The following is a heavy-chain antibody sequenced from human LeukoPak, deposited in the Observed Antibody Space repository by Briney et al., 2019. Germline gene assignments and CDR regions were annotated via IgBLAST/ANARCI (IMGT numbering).Heavy chain of an antibody. CDR2: ISYDGSNK. V-gene: IGHV3-30*04. CDR3: ARDFPQWLVRSGMDV. CDR1: GFTFSSYA. Sequence: HAGGSLRLSCAASGFTFSSYAMHWVRQAPGKGLEWVAVISYDGSNKYYADSVKGRFTISRDNSKNTLYLQMNSLRAEDTAVYYCARDFPQWLVRSGMDVWGQGTTVTVSS. D-gene: IGHD6-19*01. J-gene: IGHJ6*02.